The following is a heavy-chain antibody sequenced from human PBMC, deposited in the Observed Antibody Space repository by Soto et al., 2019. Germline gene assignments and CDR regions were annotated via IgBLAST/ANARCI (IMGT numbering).Heavy chain of an antibody. J-gene: IGHJ4*02. D-gene: IGHD2-15*01. CDR2: IYDSGST. V-gene: IGHV4-59*01. Sequence: QVQLQESGPGLVKPSETLSLTCTVSGGSISSYYWSWVRQPPGKGLEWIGYIYDSGSTNYNPSLKSRVTISVDTSKNQFFLRLTSVTAADTAVYYCAAAPCYWGQGTLVTVSS. CDR1: GGSISSYY. CDR3: AAAPCY.